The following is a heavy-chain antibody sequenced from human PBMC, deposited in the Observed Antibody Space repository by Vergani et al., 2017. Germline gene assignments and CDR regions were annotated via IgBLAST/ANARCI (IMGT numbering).Heavy chain of an antibody. J-gene: IGHJ4*02. Sequence: VQLQQWGAGLLKPSETLSLTCAVYGGSFSGYYWSWIRQPPGKGLEWVSAISGSGGSTYYADSVKGRFTISRDNSKNTLYLQMNSLRAEDTAVYYCAKVRFSVAAAGRDFDYWGQGTLVTVSS. V-gene: IGHV3-23*01. CDR2: ISGSGGST. CDR1: GGSFSGYY. CDR3: AKVRFSVAAAGRDFDY. D-gene: IGHD6-13*01.